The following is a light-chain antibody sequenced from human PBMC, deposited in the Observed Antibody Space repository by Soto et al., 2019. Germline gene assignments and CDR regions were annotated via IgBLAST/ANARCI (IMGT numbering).Light chain of an antibody. CDR1: QSISSY. CDR2: AAS. CDR3: QQRYSTPPFT. J-gene: IGKJ2*01. V-gene: IGKV1-39*01. Sequence: DIQMTQSPSSLSASVGDRVTITCRASQSISSYLNWYQQKPGKAPKLLIYAASSLQSGVPSRFSGSGSGTDFTITISSLQPEEVSTYYCQQRYSTPPFTFGQGTKLEIK.